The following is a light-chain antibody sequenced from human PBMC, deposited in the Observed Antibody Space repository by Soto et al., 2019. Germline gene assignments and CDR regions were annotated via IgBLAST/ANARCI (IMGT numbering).Light chain of an antibody. J-gene: IGLJ1*01. CDR3: SSYTSSSTLGYV. CDR2: DVS. V-gene: IGLV2-14*01. CDR1: SSEIGGYNY. Sequence: QSVLTQPSSVSGSPGQWVTISCTGTSSEIGGYNYVSWYQQHPGKAPKLMIYDVSNRPSGVSNRFSGSKSGNTASLTISGLQAEDEADYYCSSYTSSSTLGYVFGTGTKVTVL.